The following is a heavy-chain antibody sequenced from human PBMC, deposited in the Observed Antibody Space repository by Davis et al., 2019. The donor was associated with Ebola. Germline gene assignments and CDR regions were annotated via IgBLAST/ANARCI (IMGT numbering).Heavy chain of an antibody. Sequence: GESLKISCAASGFTFSSYAMHWVRQAPGKGLEWVAVISYDGSNKYYADSVKGRFTISRDNSKNMVYLQMNSLGADDTAAYYCAKDLVDTGGAYWGQGTLVTVSS. D-gene: IGHD5-18*01. CDR3: AKDLVDTGGAY. J-gene: IGHJ4*02. CDR1: GFTFSSYA. V-gene: IGHV3-30*04. CDR2: ISYDGSNK.